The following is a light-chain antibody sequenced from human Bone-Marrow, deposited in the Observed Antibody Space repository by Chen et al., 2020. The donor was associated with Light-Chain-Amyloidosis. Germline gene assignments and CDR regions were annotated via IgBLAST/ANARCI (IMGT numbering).Light chain of an antibody. CDR1: STDVGNYNL. Sequence: QSALTQPASVSGSPGQSITISCTGTSTDVGNYNLVSWYQRHPSKAPKLIIFEDNKRPSGVPSRFAGSRSGYTASLTSSGLQAEDESDYYCCSYAGSQIFVFGTGSRVTVL. CDR2: EDN. V-gene: IGLV2-23*01. J-gene: IGLJ1*01. CDR3: CSYAGSQIFV.